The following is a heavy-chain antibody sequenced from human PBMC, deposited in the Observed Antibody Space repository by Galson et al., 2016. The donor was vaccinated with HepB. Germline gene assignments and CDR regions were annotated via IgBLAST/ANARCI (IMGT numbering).Heavy chain of an antibody. Sequence: QSGAEVKKPGESLKISCKGSGYSFTSYWIGWVRQMPGKGLEWMGIIFPGHSDATYSQSFQGHVTISVDTSIDTAYLQWDSLKASDSAIYYCAIFNHRLRYWRPDNCPCDYWGQVTLVTVSS. CDR1: GYSFTSYW. V-gene: IGHV5-51*01. J-gene: IGHJ4*02. CDR3: AIFNHRLRYWRPDNCPCDY. CDR2: IFPGHSDA. D-gene: IGHD3-9*01.